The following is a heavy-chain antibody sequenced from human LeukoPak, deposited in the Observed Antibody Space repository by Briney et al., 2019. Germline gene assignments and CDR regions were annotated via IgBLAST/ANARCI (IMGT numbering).Heavy chain of an antibody. CDR3: TRDLTS. J-gene: IGHJ5*02. Sequence: GGSLRLSCAVSGFTVSSDYMNWVRQAPGQGLEWVSVIYSGGSTYYADSVKGRFTISRDNLKNTLYLQMNNLRAEDTAVYYCTRDLTSWGQGTLVTVSS. V-gene: IGHV3-66*01. CDR1: GFTVSSDY. CDR2: IYSGGST.